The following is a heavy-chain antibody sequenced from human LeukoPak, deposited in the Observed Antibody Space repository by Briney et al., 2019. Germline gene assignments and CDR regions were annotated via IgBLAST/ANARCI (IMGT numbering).Heavy chain of an antibody. CDR2: ISPYNGNT. Sequence: GASVKVSCKCSGYRFSSYGICWVRQAPGQGLEWMGWISPYNGNTKYLQKFQGRVTMTTDTSTSTASMEVRSLRSDDTAVYYCAREESIGRYQFLHEYWGQGTLVTVSS. CDR3: AREESIGRYQFLHEY. D-gene: IGHD1-26*01. CDR1: GYRFSSYG. J-gene: IGHJ4*02. V-gene: IGHV1-18*01.